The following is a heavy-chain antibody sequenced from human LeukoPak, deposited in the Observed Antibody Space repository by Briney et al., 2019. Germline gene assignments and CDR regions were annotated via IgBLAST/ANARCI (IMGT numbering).Heavy chain of an antibody. Sequence: GGSLRLSCAASGFTFSSYWMSWVRQAPGKGLEWVSAISDTGNTYHADSVKGRFTISRDSSKNTLFLQMNRPRPEDAAVYYCAKAPVTTCRGAFCYPFDYWGLGTLVTVSS. CDR3: AKAPVTTCRGAFCYPFDY. J-gene: IGHJ4*02. D-gene: IGHD2-15*01. V-gene: IGHV3-23*01. CDR1: GFTFSSYW. CDR2: ISDTGNT.